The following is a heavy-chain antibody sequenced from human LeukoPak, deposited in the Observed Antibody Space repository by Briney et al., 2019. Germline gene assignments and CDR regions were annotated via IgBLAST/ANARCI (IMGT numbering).Heavy chain of an antibody. CDR2: IIPIFGIA. V-gene: IGHV1-69*04. D-gene: IGHD2-15*01. CDR1: VGTFSSYA. Sequence: SVKVSCKASVGTFSSYAISWVRQAPGQGLEWMGRIIPIFGIANYAQKFQGRVTITADNSTSTAYMELSSLRSEDTAVYYCARDPFPGDCSSGSCYSPHNWFDPWGQGTLVTVSS. CDR3: ARDPFPGDCSSGSCYSPHNWFDP. J-gene: IGHJ5*02.